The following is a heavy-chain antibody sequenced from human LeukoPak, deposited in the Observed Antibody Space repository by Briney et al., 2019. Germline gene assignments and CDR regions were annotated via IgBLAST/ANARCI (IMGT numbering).Heavy chain of an antibody. CDR2: ISGSGGST. CDR1: GFTFSSYA. CDR3: AKDRYYGDYVNYFDY. V-gene: IGHV3-23*01. D-gene: IGHD4-17*01. J-gene: IGHJ4*02. Sequence: PGGSLRLSCAASGFTFSSYAMSWVRQAPGKGLEWVSAISGSGGSTYYADSVKGRFTISRDNSKNTLYLQMNSLRAEDTAVYHCAKDRYYGDYVNYFDYWGQGTLVTVSS.